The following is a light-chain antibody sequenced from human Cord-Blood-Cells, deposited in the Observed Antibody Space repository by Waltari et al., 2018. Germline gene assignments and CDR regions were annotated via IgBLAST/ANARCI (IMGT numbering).Light chain of an antibody. Sequence: DIQMTQSPSTLSASVGDRVTITCRASQSISSWLAWYQQKPGKAPKLLIYDASSLESVVPSRFSGSGSGTEFTLTISSLQPYDFATYYCQQYNSYSYTFGQGTKLEIK. J-gene: IGKJ2*01. CDR2: DAS. CDR1: QSISSW. V-gene: IGKV1-5*01. CDR3: QQYNSYSYT.